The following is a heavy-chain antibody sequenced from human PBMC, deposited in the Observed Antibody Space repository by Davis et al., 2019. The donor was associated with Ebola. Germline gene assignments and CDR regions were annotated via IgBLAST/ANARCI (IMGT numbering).Heavy chain of an antibody. D-gene: IGHD5-12*01. CDR1: GYSFTSYW. Sequence: PGGSLRLSCKGSGYSFTSYWIGGVRKMPGKGLEWMGIIYPGDSDTRYSPSFQGQVTISADKSISTAYLQWSSLKASDTAMYYCARRVNQRGYSGYGFDYWGQGTLVTVSS. CDR2: IYPGDSDT. J-gene: IGHJ4*02. CDR3: ARRVNQRGYSGYGFDY. V-gene: IGHV5-51*01.